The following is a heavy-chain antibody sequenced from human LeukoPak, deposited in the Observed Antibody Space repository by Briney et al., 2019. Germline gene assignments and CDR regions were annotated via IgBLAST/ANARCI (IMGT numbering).Heavy chain of an antibody. V-gene: IGHV4-30-4*01. CDR1: GGSISSGDYY. Sequence: RPSETLSLTCTVSGGSISSGDYYWSWIRQPPGKGLEWIGYIYYSGSTYYNPSLKSRVTISVDTSKNQFSLKLSSVTAADTAVYYCARDQDYDSSGYPYFDYWGQGTLVTVSS. CDR3: ARDQDYDSSGYPYFDY. J-gene: IGHJ4*02. D-gene: IGHD3-22*01. CDR2: IYYSGST.